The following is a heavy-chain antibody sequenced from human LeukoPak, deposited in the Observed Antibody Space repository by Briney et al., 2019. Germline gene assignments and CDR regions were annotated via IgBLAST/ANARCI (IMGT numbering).Heavy chain of an antibody. Sequence: GGSLRLSCAASGFTFSSYAMSWVRQAPGKGLEWVSAISGSGGSTYYANSVKGRFTISRDNSKNTLYLQMGSLRAEDMAVYYCARAVWFGEWYYFDYWGQGTLVTVSS. D-gene: IGHD3-10*01. CDR1: GFTFSSYA. V-gene: IGHV3-64*01. J-gene: IGHJ4*02. CDR2: ISGSGGST. CDR3: ARAVWFGEWYYFDY.